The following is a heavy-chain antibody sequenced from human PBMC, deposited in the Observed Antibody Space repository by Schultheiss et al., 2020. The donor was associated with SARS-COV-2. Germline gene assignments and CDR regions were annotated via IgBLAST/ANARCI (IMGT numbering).Heavy chain of an antibody. V-gene: IGHV4-59*12. CDR3: ARPIVVVPAATAFDI. J-gene: IGHJ3*02. Sequence: SQTLSLTCTVSGGSISSYYWSWIRQPPGKGLEWIECIYYSGITIYNPSLKSRVTISVDTSKNQFSLKLSSVTAADTAVYYCARPIVVVPAATAFDIWGQGTMVTVSS. CDR1: GGSISSYY. D-gene: IGHD2-2*01. CDR2: IYYSGIT.